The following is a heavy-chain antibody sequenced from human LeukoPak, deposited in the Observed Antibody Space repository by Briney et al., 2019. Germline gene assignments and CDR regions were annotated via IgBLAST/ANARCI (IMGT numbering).Heavy chain of an antibody. CDR1: GGTFSSYA. D-gene: IGHD4-17*01. CDR2: IIPILGIA. J-gene: IGHJ5*02. CDR3: AREKTVTRGRPNWFDP. V-gene: IGHV1-69*04. Sequence: ASVKVSCKASGGTFSSYAISWVRQAPGQGLEWMGRIIPILGIANYAQKFQGRVTITADKSTSTAYMELSSLRSEDTAVYYCAREKTVTRGRPNWFDPWGQGTLVTVSS.